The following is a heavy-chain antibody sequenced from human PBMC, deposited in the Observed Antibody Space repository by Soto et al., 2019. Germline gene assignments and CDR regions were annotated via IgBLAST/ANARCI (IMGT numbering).Heavy chain of an antibody. Sequence: QVQLVQSGAEVKKPGASVKVSCKASGYTFTSYAMHWVRQAPGQRLEWMGWINAGNGNTKYSQKFQGRVTITRDTSASTAYMELSSLRSEDTAVYYCARAQGWWEPRGAFDIWGQGTMVTVSS. CDR3: ARAQGWWEPRGAFDI. D-gene: IGHD1-26*01. J-gene: IGHJ3*02. V-gene: IGHV1-3*01. CDR1: GYTFTSYA. CDR2: INAGNGNT.